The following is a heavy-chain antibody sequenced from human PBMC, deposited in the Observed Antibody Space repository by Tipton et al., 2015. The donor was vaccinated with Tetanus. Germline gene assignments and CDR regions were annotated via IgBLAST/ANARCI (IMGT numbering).Heavy chain of an antibody. V-gene: IGHV3-23*01. J-gene: IGHJ6*04. D-gene: IGHD1-14*01. Sequence: SLRLSCAASGFTFSSYAVSWVRQAPGKGLEWVSSLSGSGDSTYYVDSVRGRFTISRDNSKNTLSLQLNSLRADDTAIYYCAKEALGVLNLWGTGTTVIVSS. CDR2: LSGSGDST. CDR1: GFTFSSYA. CDR3: AKEALGVLNL.